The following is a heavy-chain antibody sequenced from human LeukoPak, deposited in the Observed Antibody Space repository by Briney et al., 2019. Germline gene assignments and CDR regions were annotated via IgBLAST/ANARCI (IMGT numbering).Heavy chain of an antibody. D-gene: IGHD2-21*01. J-gene: IGHJ4*02. CDR2: IGNTET. Sequence: GGSLRLSCATSGFTFNTNAMSWVRQAPGKGLEWVSTIGNTETFYADSVTGRFTISRDKSKNTVYLHMNSLRVEDTAVYYCAKDWIQFNRVFDCFDSWGQGTLVTVSS. CDR3: AKDWIQFNRVFDCFDS. V-gene: IGHV3-23*01. CDR1: GFTFNTNA.